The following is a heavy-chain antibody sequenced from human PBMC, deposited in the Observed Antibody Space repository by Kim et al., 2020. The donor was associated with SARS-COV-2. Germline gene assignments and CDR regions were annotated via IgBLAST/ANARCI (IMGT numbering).Heavy chain of an antibody. CDR2: ISSSSSYT. D-gene: IGHD3-16*02. Sequence: GGSLRLSCAASGFTFSDYYMSWIRQAPGKGLEWVSYISSSSSYTNYADSVKGRFTISRDNAKNSLYLQMNSLRAEDTAVYYCARVGYDYVWGSYRDYYYYYGMGGWGQGTTVTVSS. V-gene: IGHV3-11*05. CDR1: GFTFSDYY. CDR3: ARVGYDYVWGSYRDYYYYYGMGG. J-gene: IGHJ6*02.